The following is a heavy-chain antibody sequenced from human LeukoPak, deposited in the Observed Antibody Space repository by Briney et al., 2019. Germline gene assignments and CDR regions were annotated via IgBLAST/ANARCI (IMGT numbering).Heavy chain of an antibody. CDR3: TKSDGYGLIRI. CDR2: IYYTWNT. Sequence: SDTLSLTCSVSGDPKTGYYWRGIRQPPGKGRDWIGNIYYTWNTYYNSSLKSRVTISLDTSKNQFALQVISLTAADTAAYYCTKSDGYGLIRICGRGTMVTVSS. D-gene: IGHD3-10*01. J-gene: IGHJ3*02. V-gene: IGHV4-59*04. CDR1: GDPKTGYY.